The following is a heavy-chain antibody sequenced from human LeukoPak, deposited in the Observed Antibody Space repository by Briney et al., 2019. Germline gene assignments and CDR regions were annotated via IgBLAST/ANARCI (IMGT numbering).Heavy chain of an antibody. V-gene: IGHV4-38-2*02. CDR2: IYHSGST. Sequence: SGTLSLTCTVSGYSISSGYYWGWIRQPPGKGLEWIGSIYHSGSTYYNPSLKSRVTISVDTSKNQFSLKLSSVTAADTAVYYCARDPFITMVRGVIIDYWGQGTLVTVSS. CDR3: ARDPFITMVRGVIIDY. J-gene: IGHJ4*02. CDR1: GYSISSGYY. D-gene: IGHD3-10*01.